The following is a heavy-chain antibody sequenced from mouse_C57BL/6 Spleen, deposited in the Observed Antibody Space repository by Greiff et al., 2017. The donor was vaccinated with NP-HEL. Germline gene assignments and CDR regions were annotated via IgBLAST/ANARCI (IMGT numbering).Heavy chain of an antibody. Sequence: QVQLQQSGPELVKPGASVKISCKASGYAFSSSWMNWVKQRPGKGLEWIGRIYPGDGDTNYNGKFKGKATLTADKSSSTAYMQLSSLTSEDSAVYFCARAMGYDYSDYWGQGTTLTVSS. J-gene: IGHJ2*01. CDR3: ARAMGYDYSDY. D-gene: IGHD2-3*01. V-gene: IGHV1-82*01. CDR1: GYAFSSSW. CDR2: IYPGDGDT.